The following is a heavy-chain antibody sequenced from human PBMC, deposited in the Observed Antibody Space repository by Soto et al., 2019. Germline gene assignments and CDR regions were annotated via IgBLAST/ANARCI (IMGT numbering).Heavy chain of an antibody. D-gene: IGHD3-22*01. J-gene: IGHJ4*02. Sequence: GGSLRLSCAASGFTFSSYAMSWVRQAPGKGLEWVSAISGSGGSTYYADSVKGRFTISRDNSKNTLYLQMNSLRAEDTAVYYCAKDSPNYYDSSGYYTGLLDYWGQGTLVTSPQ. CDR1: GFTFSSYA. CDR3: AKDSPNYYDSSGYYTGLLDY. CDR2: ISGSGGST. V-gene: IGHV3-23*01.